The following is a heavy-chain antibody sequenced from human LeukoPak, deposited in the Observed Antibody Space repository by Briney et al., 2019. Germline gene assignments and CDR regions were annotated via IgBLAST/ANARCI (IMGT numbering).Heavy chain of an antibody. CDR3: ARVRGSYYMDV. Sequence: GGSPRLSCAASGFTFSAYSMNWVRQTPGKGLEWVSYITSGTSNMYYADSVKGRFTISRDNAKNSLYLQMNSLRAEDTGVYYCARVRGSYYMDVWGKGTTVTVSS. V-gene: IGHV3-48*01. J-gene: IGHJ6*03. CDR1: GFTFSAYS. CDR2: ITSGTSNM.